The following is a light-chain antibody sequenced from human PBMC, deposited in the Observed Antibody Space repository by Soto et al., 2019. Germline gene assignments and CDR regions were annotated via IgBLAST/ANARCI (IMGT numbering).Light chain of an antibody. CDR1: SSDIGDYTH. J-gene: IGLJ2*01. V-gene: IGLV2-14*01. Sequence: QSALTQPASVSGSPGQSITISCTGTSSDIGDYTHVSWYQQHPGKAPKLIIYEVSDRPSGVSNRFSGSKSGNTASLNISGLQTEDEADYYCCSYTSISTSAVFGGGTKVTVL. CDR2: EVS. CDR3: CSYTSISTSAV.